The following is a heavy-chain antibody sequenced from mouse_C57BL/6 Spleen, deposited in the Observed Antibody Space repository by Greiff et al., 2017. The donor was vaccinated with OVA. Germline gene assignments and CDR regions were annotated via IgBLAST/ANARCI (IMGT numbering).Heavy chain of an antibody. CDR2: IYPSDSET. J-gene: IGHJ1*03. CDR1: GYTFTSYW. V-gene: IGHV1-61*01. Sequence: QVQLQQSGAELVRPGSSVKLSCKASGYTFTSYWMDWVKQRPGQGLEWIGNIYPSDSETHYNQKFKDKATLTVDKSSSTAYMQLSSLTSEDSAVYYCARSDYWYFDVWGTGTTVTVSS. CDR3: ARSDYWYFDV.